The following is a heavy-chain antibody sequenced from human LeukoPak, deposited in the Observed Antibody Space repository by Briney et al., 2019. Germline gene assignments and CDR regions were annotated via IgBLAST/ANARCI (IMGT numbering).Heavy chain of an antibody. D-gene: IGHD3-3*01. CDR3: ARRITISGVGYMDV. J-gene: IGHJ6*04. CDR1: GFTFSNYN. V-gene: IGHV3-48*01. CDR2: ISSSGRSI. Sequence: GGSLRLSCAASGFTFSNYNMNWLRQAPGKGLEWVSHISSSGRSIYYADSVRGRFTTSRDNVWNSLYLQMNSLRAEDTAVYYCARRITISGVGYMDVWGKGPTVTVPP.